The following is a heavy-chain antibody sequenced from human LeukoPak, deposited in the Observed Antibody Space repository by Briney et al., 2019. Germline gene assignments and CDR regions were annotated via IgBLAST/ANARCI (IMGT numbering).Heavy chain of an antibody. CDR3: ARRAGAYSHPYDY. J-gene: IGHJ4*02. Sequence: ASVKVSCKASGYTFTSYGISWVRQAPGQGLEWMGWISAYNGNTNYAQKLQGRVTMTTDTSTSTAYMELSGLRSEDTALYYCARRAGAYSHPYDYWGQGTLVTVSS. CDR2: ISAYNGNT. CDR1: GYTFTSYG. D-gene: IGHD4/OR15-4a*01. V-gene: IGHV1-18*01.